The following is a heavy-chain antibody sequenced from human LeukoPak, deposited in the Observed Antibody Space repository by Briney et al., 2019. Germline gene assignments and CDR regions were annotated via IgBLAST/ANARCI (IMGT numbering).Heavy chain of an antibody. V-gene: IGHV4-4*07. D-gene: IGHD5-12*01. J-gene: IGHJ5*01. CDR2: IYASGTT. CDR1: GGSISGYY. CDR3: ARGLSAAYDYNWFDS. Sequence: SETLSLTCTVSGGSISGYYWSWIRQPAGKGLEWNGRIYASGTTRYNPSLESRVTMSVDTSKNQFSLKLTSVTAADTAVYFCARGLSAAYDYNWFDSWGQGTLVTVSS.